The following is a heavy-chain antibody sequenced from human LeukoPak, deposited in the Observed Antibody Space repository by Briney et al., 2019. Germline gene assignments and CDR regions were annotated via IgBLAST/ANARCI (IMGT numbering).Heavy chain of an antibody. CDR3: ARGGGYYPIDY. CDR1: GFTFNSNY. Sequence: GGSLRLSCAASGFTFNSNYMNWVRQAPGKGLEWVSVLYSDGRTYYADSVKGRFTISRDTSKNTLYLQVNSLRAEDTAVYYCARGGGYYPIDYWGQGTLVTVSS. D-gene: IGHD2-15*01. CDR2: LYSDGRT. V-gene: IGHV3-53*01. J-gene: IGHJ4*02.